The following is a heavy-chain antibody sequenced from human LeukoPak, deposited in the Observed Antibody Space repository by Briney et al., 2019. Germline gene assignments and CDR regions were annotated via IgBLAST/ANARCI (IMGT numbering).Heavy chain of an antibody. J-gene: IGHJ6*02. CDR2: IYTSGST. Sequence: SETLSLTCTVSGGSFSNYYWSWIRQPPGKGLEWIGRIYTSGSTNYNPSVKSRVTMSVDTSNNQFSLKLTSVTAADTAVYYCARQPPQYYSMDVWGQGTTVTVSS. CDR3: ARQPPQYYSMDV. D-gene: IGHD1-14*01. V-gene: IGHV4-4*07. CDR1: GGSFSNYY.